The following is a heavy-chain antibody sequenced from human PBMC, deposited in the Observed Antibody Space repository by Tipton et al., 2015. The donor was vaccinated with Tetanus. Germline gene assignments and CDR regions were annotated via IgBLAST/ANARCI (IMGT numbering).Heavy chain of an antibody. CDR2: ITSDAKNK. J-gene: IGHJ4*02. D-gene: IGHD6-25*01. V-gene: IGHV3-30*03. CDR1: GFSVSRHV. Sequence: SLRLSCEASGFSVSRHVMHLVRQAPGKGLEWVAVITSDAKNKDYADSVKGRFTISSDISKNTLYLQMNSLRTEFTSVYYCVREGLVFGPAKLSYFDYWCRGTLLTVSS. CDR3: VREGLVFGPAKLSYFDY.